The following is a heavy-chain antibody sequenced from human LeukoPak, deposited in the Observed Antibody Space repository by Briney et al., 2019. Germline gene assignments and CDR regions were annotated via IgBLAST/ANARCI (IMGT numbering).Heavy chain of an antibody. CDR2: ISGSGGST. CDR1: GFTFSSYG. V-gene: IGHV3-23*01. J-gene: IGHJ2*01. D-gene: IGHD4-17*01. CDR3: AKEIVSAVTTLRWYFDL. Sequence: PGGSLRLSCAASGFTFSSYGMSSVRQAPGKGLEWVSAISGSGGSTYYADSVKGRFTISRDNSKNTLYLQMNSLRAEDTAVYYCAKEIVSAVTTLRWYFDLWGRGTLVTVSS.